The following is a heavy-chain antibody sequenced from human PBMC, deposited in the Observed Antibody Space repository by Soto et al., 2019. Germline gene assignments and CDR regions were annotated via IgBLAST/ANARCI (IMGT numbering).Heavy chain of an antibody. J-gene: IGHJ6*04. Sequence: GGSLRLSCAASGFTVSSNYMSWVRQAPGKGLEWVSVIYSGGSTYYADSVKGRFTISRDNSKNTLYLQMNSLRAEDTAVYYCARVGRYYDPPVDVWGKGTTVTVSS. D-gene: IGHD3-3*01. V-gene: IGHV3-66*01. CDR3: ARVGRYYDPPVDV. CDR2: IYSGGST. CDR1: GFTVSSNY.